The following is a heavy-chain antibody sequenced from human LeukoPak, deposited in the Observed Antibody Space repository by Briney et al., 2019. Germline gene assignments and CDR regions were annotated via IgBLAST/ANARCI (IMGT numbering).Heavy chain of an antibody. CDR3: AREHKYSSSWYPAY. J-gene: IGHJ4*02. Sequence: ASVKVSCKASGYIFTTYPIHWVRQAPGQRLEWMGWMNADSGGTIYSQKFQGRVTVTRDTSASTAYVELSSLTSEDTAVYYCAREHKYSSSWYPAYWGQGTLVTVSS. CDR2: MNADSGGT. CDR1: GYIFTTYP. D-gene: IGHD6-13*01. V-gene: IGHV1-3*01.